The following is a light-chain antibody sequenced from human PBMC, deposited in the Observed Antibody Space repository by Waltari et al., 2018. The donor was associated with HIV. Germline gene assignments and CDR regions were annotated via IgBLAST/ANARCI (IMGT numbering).Light chain of an antibody. Sequence: ETVMTQSPYSLSVSPGETVILSCRARQSVSDGLAWYQQKPGRAPRLLLYEASTRNTGGPVKFRGTGSGTEFTLTISSLQSEDLGVYFCQQYMSWLRTFGQGTRVELK. CDR1: QSVSDG. CDR3: QQYMSWLRT. CDR2: EAS. V-gene: IGKV3-15*01. J-gene: IGKJ1*01.